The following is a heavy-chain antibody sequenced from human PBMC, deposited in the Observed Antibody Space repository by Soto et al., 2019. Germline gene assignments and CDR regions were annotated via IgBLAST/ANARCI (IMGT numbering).Heavy chain of an antibody. V-gene: IGHV1-2*04. CDR3: AREGPPDIAWFDP. D-gene: IGHD2-15*01. CDR1: GYTFTGSY. CDR2: INPNSGAT. Sequence: QVQLVQSGAEVKKPGASVKVSCKASGYTFTGSYIHWVRQAPGQGLEWMGWINPNSGATHSAQKFQGSVTMTRDTSISTAYMELTNLRSDDTAVYYCAREGPPDIAWFDPWGQGTLVSVSS. J-gene: IGHJ5*02.